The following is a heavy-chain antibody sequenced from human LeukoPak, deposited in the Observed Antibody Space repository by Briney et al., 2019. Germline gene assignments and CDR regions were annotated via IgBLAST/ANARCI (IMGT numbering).Heavy chain of an antibody. V-gene: IGHV5-10-1*01. CDR2: IDPSDSYT. D-gene: IGHD2-15*01. CDR1: GYSFTTYW. CDR3: ARHGCRGGNCYPHFDY. Sequence: GESLKISCQSSGYSFTTYWISWVRQMPGKGLEWMGRIDPSDSYTNYSPSFQGHVTFSTDKSISTAYLQWSSLKASDTAIYYCARHGCRGGNCYPHFDYWGQGTLVTVSS. J-gene: IGHJ4*02.